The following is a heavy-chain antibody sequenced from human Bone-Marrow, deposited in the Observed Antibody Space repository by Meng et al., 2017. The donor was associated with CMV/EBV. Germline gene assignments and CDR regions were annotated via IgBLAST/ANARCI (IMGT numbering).Heavy chain of an antibody. CDR1: GGSISSYY. J-gene: IGHJ4*02. V-gene: IGHV4-59*01. D-gene: IGHD5-12*01. CDR3: ARALVYTGYDCLDH. Sequence: SETLSLTCTVSGGSISSYYWSWIRQPPGKGLEWIGYIYYSGSTNYNPSLKSRVTISVDTSKNQFSLKLSSVTAADTAVYYCARALVYTGYDCLDHWGQGTLVTVSS. CDR2: IYYSGST.